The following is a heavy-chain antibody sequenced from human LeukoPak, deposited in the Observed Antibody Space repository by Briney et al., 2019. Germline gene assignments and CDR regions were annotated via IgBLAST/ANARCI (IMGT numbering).Heavy chain of an antibody. Sequence: GGSLRLSCAASGFTLSSYAMHWVRQAPGKGLEWVAVISNDGRNIYYADSVKGRFTISRDTSKNTLSLQMNSLRAEDTAAYYCARRLATVERACFDSWGQGTLVTVSS. V-gene: IGHV3-30*04. CDR1: GFTLSSYA. D-gene: IGHD6-13*01. CDR3: ARRLATVERACFDS. CDR2: ISNDGRNI. J-gene: IGHJ4*02.